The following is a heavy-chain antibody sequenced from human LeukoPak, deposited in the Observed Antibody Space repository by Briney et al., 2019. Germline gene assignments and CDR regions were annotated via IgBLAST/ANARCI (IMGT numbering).Heavy chain of an antibody. CDR1: GGSFSGYY. D-gene: IGHD3-9*01. CDR3: ASNYDILTGPEYFQH. Sequence: PSETLSLTCAVYGGSFSGYYWSWIRQPPGKGLEWIGEINHSGSTNYNPSLKSRVTISVDTSKNQFSLKLSSVTAADTAVYYCASNYDILTGPEYFQHWGQGTLVTVSS. J-gene: IGHJ1*01. CDR2: INHSGST. V-gene: IGHV4-34*01.